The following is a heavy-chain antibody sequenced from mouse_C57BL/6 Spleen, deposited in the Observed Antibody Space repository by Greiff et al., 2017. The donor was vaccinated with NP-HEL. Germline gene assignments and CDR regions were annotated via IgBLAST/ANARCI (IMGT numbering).Heavy chain of an antibody. CDR2: ISSGSSTI. CDR3: ARLTTVVARAMDY. Sequence: EVKVVESGGGLVKPGGSLKLSCAASGFTFSDYGMHWVRQAPEKGLAWVAYISSGSSTIYYADTVQGRFTISRDNAKNTLFLQMTSLRSEDTAMYYCARLTTVVARAMDYWGQGTSVTVSS. V-gene: IGHV5-17*01. D-gene: IGHD1-1*01. J-gene: IGHJ4*01. CDR1: GFTFSDYG.